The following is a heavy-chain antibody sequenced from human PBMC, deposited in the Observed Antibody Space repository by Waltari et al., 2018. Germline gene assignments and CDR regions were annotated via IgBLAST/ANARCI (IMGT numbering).Heavy chain of an antibody. CDR3: ARELRGYSNEAYYYGMDV. V-gene: IGHV4-30-4*08. J-gene: IGHJ6*02. CDR2: IYYRGST. CDR1: GGAISRVDYS. D-gene: IGHD4-4*01. Sequence: QVQLQESGPGLVKPSQTLSLTCTVSGGAISRVDYSWSWIRNPPGQGLEWIGYIYYRGSTYYNPSLKSRVTISVDTSKNQFSLKLSSVTAADTAVNYCARELRGYSNEAYYYGMDVWGQGTTVTVSS.